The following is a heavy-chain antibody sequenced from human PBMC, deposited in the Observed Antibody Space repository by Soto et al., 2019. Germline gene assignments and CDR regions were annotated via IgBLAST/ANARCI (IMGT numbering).Heavy chain of an antibody. CDR3: AGFGAERDIEGADYFDY. CDR1: GGTFSSYA. J-gene: IGHJ4*02. D-gene: IGHD1-1*01. V-gene: IGHV1-69*18. Sequence: QVQLVQSEAEVKKPGSSVKVSCKTSGGTFSSYAFSWVRQAPGQGLEWTGRIIPILGTSNYAQKCQGKFTITADESTSTGYIELSRLRSEDTAVYYCAGFGAERDIEGADYFDYWGQGTLVTVSS. CDR2: IIPILGTS.